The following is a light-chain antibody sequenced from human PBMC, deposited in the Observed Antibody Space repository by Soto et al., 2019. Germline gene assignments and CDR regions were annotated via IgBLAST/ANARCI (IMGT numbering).Light chain of an antibody. CDR1: RSNIGSNS. J-gene: IGLJ3*02. CDR3: ATCDDSLNGAV. CDR2: SND. V-gene: IGLV1-44*01. Sequence: QSVLTQPPSASGTPGQRVTISCSGSRSNIGSNSVNWYQQFPGTAPKLLMYSNDQRPSGVPDRFSGSKSGTSASLAISGLQSEDEADYHCATCDDSLNGAVFGGVTKLTVL.